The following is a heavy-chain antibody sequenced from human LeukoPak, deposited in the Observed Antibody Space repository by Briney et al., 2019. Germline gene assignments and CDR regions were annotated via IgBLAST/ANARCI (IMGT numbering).Heavy chain of an antibody. CDR1: GGTFSSYA. D-gene: IGHD6-6*01. CDR3: ASDFRSIAARPGYFQH. Sequence: ASVKVSCKASGGTFSSYAISWVRQAPGQGLEWMGRIIPILGIANYAQKFQGRVTITADESTSTAYMELSSLRSEDTAVYYCASDFRSIAARPGYFQHWGQGTLVTVSS. V-gene: IGHV1-69*04. J-gene: IGHJ1*01. CDR2: IIPILGIA.